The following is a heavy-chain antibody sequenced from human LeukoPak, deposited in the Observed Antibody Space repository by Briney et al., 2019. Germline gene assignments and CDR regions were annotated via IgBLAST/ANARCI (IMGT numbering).Heavy chain of an antibody. CDR1: GYSFTSYW. CDR3: AAKLGYCSGGSCYSPHLFDY. D-gene: IGHD2-15*01. CDR2: LYPGDSDT. Sequence: GESLKISCKGSGYSFTSYWIGWVRQMPGKGLEWMGILYPGDSDTRYSPSFQGQVTISADKSISTAYLQWSSLKASDTAMYYCAAKLGYCSGGSCYSPHLFDYWGQGTLVTVSS. J-gene: IGHJ4*02. V-gene: IGHV5-51*01.